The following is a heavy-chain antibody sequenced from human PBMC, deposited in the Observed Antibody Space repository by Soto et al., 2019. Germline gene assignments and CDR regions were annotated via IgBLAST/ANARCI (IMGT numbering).Heavy chain of an antibody. J-gene: IGHJ4*02. V-gene: IGHV3-23*01. CDR2: ISGSGGST. CDR3: ARSAIVSTIFLLYFDY. CDR1: GFTFSNYV. Sequence: EVQLLESGGGLVQPGGSLRLSCVASGFTFSNYVMGWVRQPQGKGLEGVSVISGSGGSTYYADSVKGRFTISRDNSKNTLYLQMNSLRAEDTAVYYCARSAIVSTIFLLYFDYWGQGTLVAVSS. D-gene: IGHD5-12*01.